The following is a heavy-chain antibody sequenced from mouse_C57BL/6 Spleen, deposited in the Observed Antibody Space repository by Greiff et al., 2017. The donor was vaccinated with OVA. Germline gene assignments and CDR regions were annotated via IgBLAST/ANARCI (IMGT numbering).Heavy chain of an antibody. V-gene: IGHV5-17*01. CDR3: ARPRDYYAMDY. J-gene: IGHJ4*01. CDR1: GFTFSDYG. CDR2: ISSGSSTI. Sequence: EVQLVESGGGLVKPGGSLKLSCAASGFTFSDYGMHWVRQAPEKGLEWVAYISSGSSTIYYADTVKGRFTISRDNAKNTLFLQMTSLRSEDTAMYYCARPRDYYAMDYWGQGTSGTVSS.